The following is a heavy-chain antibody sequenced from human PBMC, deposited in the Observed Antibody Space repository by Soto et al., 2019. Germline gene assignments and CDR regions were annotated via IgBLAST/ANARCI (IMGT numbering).Heavy chain of an antibody. J-gene: IGHJ4*01. V-gene: IGHV4-59*01. Sequence: PSETLSLTCTVSGGSISSYYWSWIRQPPGKGLEWIGYIYYSGSTNYNPSLKSRVTISVDTSKNQFSLKLSSVTAADTAVYYCARGDTMIVVGFDYWGHGTLVTVSS. CDR2: IYYSGST. CDR3: ARGDTMIVVGFDY. CDR1: GGSISSYY. D-gene: IGHD3-22*01.